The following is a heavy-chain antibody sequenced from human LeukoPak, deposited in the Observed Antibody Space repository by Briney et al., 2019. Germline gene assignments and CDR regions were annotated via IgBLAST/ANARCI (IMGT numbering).Heavy chain of an antibody. CDR2: IYSGGST. D-gene: IGHD2-21*02. Sequence: PGGSLTLSCAASGFTVSSNYMSWVRQAPGKGLEWVSVIYSGGSTNYADSVKGRFTISTDTAKNSLYLEMNNLRDGDTAVYYCARDDSWAFDYWGQGTLVTVSS. V-gene: IGHV3-53*01. J-gene: IGHJ4*02. CDR3: ARDDSWAFDY. CDR1: GFTVSSNY.